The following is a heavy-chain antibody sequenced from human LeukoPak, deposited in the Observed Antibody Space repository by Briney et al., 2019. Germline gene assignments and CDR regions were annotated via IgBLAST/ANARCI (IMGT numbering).Heavy chain of an antibody. CDR1: GGSISSYY. Sequence: PSETLSLTCTVSGGSISSYYWSWIRQPPGKGLEWIGYIYYSGSTNYNPSLKSRVTISVDTSKNQFSLKLSSVTAADTAVYYCARKGGYSYGYLAGVDVWGKGTTVTVSS. D-gene: IGHD5-18*01. CDR3: ARKGGYSYGYLAGVDV. V-gene: IGHV4-59*01. CDR2: IYYSGST. J-gene: IGHJ6*04.